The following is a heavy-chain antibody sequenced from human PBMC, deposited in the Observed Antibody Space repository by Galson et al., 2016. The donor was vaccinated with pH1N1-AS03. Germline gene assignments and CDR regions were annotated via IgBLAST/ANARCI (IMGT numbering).Heavy chain of an antibody. Sequence: SETLSLTCTVSGYSITTGHYWGWIRQPPGKGLEWIGSIYPGVNADYNPSLKSRVTISVDTSKNQFSLKLSSVTAADTAVYYCARSPRVISVAGTFPSRFDPWGQGTLVTVSS. CDR1: GYSITTGHY. J-gene: IGHJ5*02. CDR2: IYPGVNA. CDR3: ARSPRVISVAGTFPSRFDP. D-gene: IGHD6-19*01. V-gene: IGHV4-38-2*02.